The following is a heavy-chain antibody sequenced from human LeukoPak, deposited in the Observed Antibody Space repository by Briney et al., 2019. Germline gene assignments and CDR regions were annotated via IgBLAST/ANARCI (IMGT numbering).Heavy chain of an antibody. CDR3: ARDLGSSTTMIVIWSEGGFDY. Sequence: SGGSLRLSCAASGFTFSSYSMNWVRQAPGKGLEWVSSISSSSSYIYYAESVKGRFTISRDNAKNSLYLQMNSLRAEDTAVYYCARDLGSSTTMIVIWSEGGFDYWGQGTLVTVSS. CDR1: GFTFSSYS. J-gene: IGHJ4*02. D-gene: IGHD3-22*01. CDR2: ISSSSSYI. V-gene: IGHV3-21*01.